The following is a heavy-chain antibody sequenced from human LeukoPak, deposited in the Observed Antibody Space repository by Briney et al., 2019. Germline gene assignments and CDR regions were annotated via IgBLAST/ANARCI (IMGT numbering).Heavy chain of an antibody. D-gene: IGHD3-22*01. CDR3: AKVSAYSFYYDSRGLRDY. J-gene: IGHJ4*02. Sequence: GGSLRLSCAGSGFTFSSYAMSWVRQAPGKGLEWVSTISGSGGSTYYADSVKGRFTISRDYSKNTLYLQMNSLRAEDTAIYYCAKVSAYSFYYDSRGLRDYWGQGTLVTVSS. CDR1: GFTFSSYA. V-gene: IGHV3-23*01. CDR2: ISGSGGST.